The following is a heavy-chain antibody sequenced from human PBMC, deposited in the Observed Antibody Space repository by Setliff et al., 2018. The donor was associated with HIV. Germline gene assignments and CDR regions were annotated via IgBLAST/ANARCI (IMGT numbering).Heavy chain of an antibody. CDR2: ITGGGVTT. Sequence: PGGSLRLSCAASGFTFVSCAMNWVRQAPGKGLEWVSSITGGGVTTYYADSVKGRFTISRDNSKNTLYLQLNSLRAEDTAVYYCARVSKSSPDAFDIWGQGTMVTVSS. CDR1: GFTFVSCA. J-gene: IGHJ3*02. CDR3: ARVSKSSPDAFDI. D-gene: IGHD6-13*01. V-gene: IGHV3-23*01.